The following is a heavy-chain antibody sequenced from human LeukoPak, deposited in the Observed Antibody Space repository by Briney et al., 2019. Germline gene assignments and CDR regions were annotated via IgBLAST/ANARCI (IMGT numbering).Heavy chain of an antibody. CDR3: TRLPSGFSFDY. J-gene: IGHJ4*02. D-gene: IGHD6-19*01. V-gene: IGHV3-7*05. CDR1: GFTFSTYW. CDR2: IKQDGSEK. Sequence: PGGSLRLSCAASGFTFSTYWMSWVRQAPGKGLELVANIKQDGSEKYYVDSVKGRFTISRDNAKNSLYLEMNSLRAEDTAVYYCTRLPSGFSFDYWGQGTLVTVSS.